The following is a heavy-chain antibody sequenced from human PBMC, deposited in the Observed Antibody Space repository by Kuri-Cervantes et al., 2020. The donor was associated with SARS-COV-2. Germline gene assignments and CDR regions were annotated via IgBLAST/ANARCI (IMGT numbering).Heavy chain of an antibody. CDR1: GYTFTGYY. J-gene: IGHJ3*02. D-gene: IGHD6-13*01. CDR2: INPNSGGT. CDR3: ARDADSSSWYPGAFDT. V-gene: IGHV1-2*06. Sequence: ASVKVSCKASGYTFTGYYMHWVRQAPGQGLEWMGRINPNSGGTNYAQKFQGRVTMTRDTSISTAYMELSRLRSDDTAVYYCARDADSSSWYPGAFDTWGQGTMVTVSS.